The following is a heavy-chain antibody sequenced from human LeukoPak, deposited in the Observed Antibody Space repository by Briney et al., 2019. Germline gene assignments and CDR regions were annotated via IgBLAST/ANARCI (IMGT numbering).Heavy chain of an antibody. D-gene: IGHD2-2*02. CDR2: ISAYNGNT. CDR1: GYTFTSYG. CDR3: AREPLGYCSSTSCYRGRFVDY. Sequence: ASVKVFCKASGYTFTSYGISWVRQAPGQGLEWMGLISAYNGNTNYAQKLQGRVTMTTDTSTSTAYMELRSLRSDDTAVYYCAREPLGYCSSTSCYRGRFVDYWGQGTLVTVSS. J-gene: IGHJ4*02. V-gene: IGHV1-18*04.